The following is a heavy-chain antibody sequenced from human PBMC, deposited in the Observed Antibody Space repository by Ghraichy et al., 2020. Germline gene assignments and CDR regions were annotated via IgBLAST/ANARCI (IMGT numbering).Heavy chain of an antibody. CDR1: GDSVSSKSAA. V-gene: IGHV6-1*01. D-gene: IGHD3-16*01. J-gene: IGHJ4*02. Sequence: SQTLSLTCAISGDSVSSKSAAWNWIRQSPSRGLEWLGRTSYRSKWYNDYVVSVTSRIIIHPDTSKHQFSLQLNSVTPEDTAVYYCARGVITIDYWGQGTLVTVSS. CDR3: ARGVITIDY. CDR2: TSYRSKWYN.